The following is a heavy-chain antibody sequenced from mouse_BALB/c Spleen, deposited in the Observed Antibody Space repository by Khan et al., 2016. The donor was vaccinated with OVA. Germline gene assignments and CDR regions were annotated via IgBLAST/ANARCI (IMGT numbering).Heavy chain of an antibody. CDR1: GYTLTNYG. Sequence: QIQLVQSGPELKKPGETVKISCKASGYTLTNYGMNWVKQAPGKGLKWMGWINTYTGEPTYAEDFKGRIAFSLETSASTAYLQINNLKNEDTATYFSERSNGNYWGDYWGQGTLVTVSA. CDR2: INTYTGEP. D-gene: IGHD2-1*01. V-gene: IGHV9-3-1*01. CDR3: ERSNGNYWGDY. J-gene: IGHJ3*01.